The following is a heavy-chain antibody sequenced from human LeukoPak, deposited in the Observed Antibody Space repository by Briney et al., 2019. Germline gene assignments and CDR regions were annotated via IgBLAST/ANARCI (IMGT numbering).Heavy chain of an antibody. J-gene: IGHJ4*02. V-gene: IGHV4-34*01. CDR2: INHSGST. D-gene: IGHD3-16*02. CDR1: GGSFSGYY. Sequence: SETLSLTCAVYGGSFSGYYWSWIRQPPGKGLEWIGEINHSGSTNYNPSLKSRVTISVDTSKNQFSLKLSSVTAADTAVHYCARTTKYDYVWGSYRHDYWGQGTLATVSS. CDR3: ARTTKYDYVWGSYRHDY.